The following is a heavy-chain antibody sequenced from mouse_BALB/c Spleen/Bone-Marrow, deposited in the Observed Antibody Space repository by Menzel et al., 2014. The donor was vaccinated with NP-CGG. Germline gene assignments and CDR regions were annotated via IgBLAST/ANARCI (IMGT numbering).Heavy chain of an antibody. CDR2: IYYSGTI. J-gene: IGHJ3*01. CDR1: GISITTGNYR. V-gene: IGHV3-5*02. Sequence: VQLKDSGPGLVKPSQTVSLTCTVAGISITTGNYRWSWIRQFPGNKLEWIGYIYYSGTITYNPSLTSRTTITRDTSKNQFFLEMNSLTAEDTATYYCALGSWFAYWGQGTLVTVSA. CDR3: ALGSWFAY.